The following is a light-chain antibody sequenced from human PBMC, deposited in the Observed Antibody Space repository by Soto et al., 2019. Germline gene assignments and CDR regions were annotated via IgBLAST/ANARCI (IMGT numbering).Light chain of an antibody. J-gene: IGKJ3*01. V-gene: IGKV1-8*01. CDR2: AAS. Sequence: AIRMTQSPSSLSASTGDRVTITCRASQGISSYLAWYQQKPGKAPKLLIYAASTLQSGVPSRFSGSGSGTDFTLTISCLQSADFATYYCQQYYSYPLSFGPGTKVDIK. CDR1: QGISSY. CDR3: QQYYSYPLS.